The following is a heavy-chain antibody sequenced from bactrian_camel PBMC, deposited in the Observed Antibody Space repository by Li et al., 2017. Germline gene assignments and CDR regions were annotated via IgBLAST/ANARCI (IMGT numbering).Heavy chain of an antibody. V-gene: IGHV3S53*01. CDR1: GYSTTIYF. Sequence: VQLVESGGGSVQAGGSLRLSCAASGYSTTIYFMGWFRQAPGKDREGVTAIDSADRTAYADSVKGRFTISKDSANNTLYLQMNGLKPEDTAMYHCAADHTLKTAIHALNDRYAYSYSGHGTQVTVS. D-gene: IGHD1*01. J-gene: IGHJ4*01. CDR2: IDSADRT.